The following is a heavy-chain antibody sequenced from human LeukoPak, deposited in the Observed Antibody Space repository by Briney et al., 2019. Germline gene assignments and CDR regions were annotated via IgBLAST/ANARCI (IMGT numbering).Heavy chain of an antibody. CDR2: ISNVATL. J-gene: IGHJ6*03. Sequence: PGGSLRLSCAASGFTFRSYAMTWVRQAPGKGLEWVSEISNVATLKYADSVKGRFTMSRDNSKNMLYLQMNSLRAEDTAVYYCAKNDGPPTETYYMDVWGKGTTVTVSS. CDR3: AKNDGPPTETYYMDV. V-gene: IGHV3-23*01. CDR1: GFTFRSYA. D-gene: IGHD4-17*01.